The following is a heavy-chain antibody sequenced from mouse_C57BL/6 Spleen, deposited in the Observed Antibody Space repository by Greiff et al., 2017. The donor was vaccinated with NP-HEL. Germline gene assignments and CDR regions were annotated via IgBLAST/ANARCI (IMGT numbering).Heavy chain of an antibody. Sequence: QVQLQQSGAELAKPGASVKLSCKASGYTFTSYWMHWVKQRPGQGLEWIGYINPSSGYTKYNQKFKDKATLTADKSSSTAYMQLSSLTYEDSAVYYCARAATTVVAPLAYWGQGTLVTVSA. CDR1: GYTFTSYW. V-gene: IGHV1-7*01. CDR2: INPSSGYT. J-gene: IGHJ3*01. D-gene: IGHD1-1*01. CDR3: ARAATTVVAPLAY.